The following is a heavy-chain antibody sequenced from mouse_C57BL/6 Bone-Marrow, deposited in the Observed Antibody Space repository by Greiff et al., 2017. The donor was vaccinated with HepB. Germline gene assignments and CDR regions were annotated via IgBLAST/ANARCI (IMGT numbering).Heavy chain of an antibody. Sequence: VQLQQSGAELARPGASVKLSCKASGYTFTSYGISWVKQRTGQGLEWIGEIYPRSGNTYYNEKFKGKATLTADKSSSTAYMELRSLTSEDSAVYFCAREVYYGSSYGWFAYWGQGTLVTVSA. J-gene: IGHJ3*01. V-gene: IGHV1-81*01. D-gene: IGHD1-1*01. CDR2: IYPRSGNT. CDR1: GYTFTSYG. CDR3: AREVYYGSSYGWFAY.